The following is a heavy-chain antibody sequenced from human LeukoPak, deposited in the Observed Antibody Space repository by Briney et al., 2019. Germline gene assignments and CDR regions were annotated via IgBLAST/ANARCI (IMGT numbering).Heavy chain of an antibody. J-gene: IGHJ3*02. D-gene: IGHD6-13*01. V-gene: IGHV4-39*07. CDR3: ARLVGGSFSSWPIYAFDI. CDR2: IYYSGST. CDR1: GGSISSSSYY. Sequence: SETLSLTCTVSGGSISSSSYYWGWIRQPPGKGLEWIGSIYYSGSTNYNPSLKSRVTISVDTSKNQFSLKLSSVTAADTAVYYCARLVGGSFSSWPIYAFDIWGQGTMVTVSS.